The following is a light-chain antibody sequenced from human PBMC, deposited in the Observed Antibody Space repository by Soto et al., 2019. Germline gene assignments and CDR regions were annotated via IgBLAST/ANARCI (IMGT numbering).Light chain of an antibody. CDR3: MQATHGPYT. V-gene: IGKV2-30*01. CDR1: QSLVNGDGNTY. CDR2: KVS. Sequence: DVVMTQSPLSLPVTPGQPASISCRSSQSLVNGDGNTYLSWFQQRPGQSPRRLIYKVSDRDSGVPDRFSGSESGTDFTLKISRVEAEDVGVYFCMQATHGPYTFGQGTKLEIK. J-gene: IGKJ2*01.